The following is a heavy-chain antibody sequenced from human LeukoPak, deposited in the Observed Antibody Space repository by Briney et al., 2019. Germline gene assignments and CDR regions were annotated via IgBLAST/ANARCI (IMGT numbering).Heavy chain of an antibody. CDR3: ARDVVPAAPTYDAFDI. CDR2: IYTSGST. CDR1: GESFSGYY. V-gene: IGHV4-4*07. D-gene: IGHD2-2*01. Sequence: SETLSLTCAVYGESFSGYYWSWIRQPAGKGLEWIGRIYTSGSTNYNPSLKSRVTMSVDTSKNQFSLKLSSVTAADTAVYYCARDVVPAAPTYDAFDIWGQGTMVTVSS. J-gene: IGHJ3*02.